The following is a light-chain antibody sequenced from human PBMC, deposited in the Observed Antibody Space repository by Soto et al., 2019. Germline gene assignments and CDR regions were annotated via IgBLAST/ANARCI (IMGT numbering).Light chain of an antibody. V-gene: IGKV1-27*01. CDR1: QGISNY. CDR3: QKYNSVPRT. J-gene: IGKJ1*01. Sequence: DLQMTQSPSSLSASVGDRVTIACRASQGISNYVAWYQQKPGKVPKLLIYAASTLQSGVPSRFSGSGSGTAFTLTISSLQPEDVATYYCQKYNSVPRTFGQGTKVEIK. CDR2: AAS.